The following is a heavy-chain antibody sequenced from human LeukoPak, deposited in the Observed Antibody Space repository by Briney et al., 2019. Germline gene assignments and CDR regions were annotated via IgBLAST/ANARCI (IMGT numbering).Heavy chain of an antibody. V-gene: IGHV1-8*01. J-gene: IGHJ6*03. Sequence: ASVKVSCKASGYTFASYDINWVRQATGQGLEWMGWMNPNSGNTGYAQKFQGRVTMTRNTSISTAYMELSSLRSEDTAVYYCARASKSNYDILTGYYYYYYMDVWGKGTTVTVSS. CDR3: ARASKSNYDILTGYYYYYYMDV. CDR1: GYTFASYD. D-gene: IGHD3-9*01. CDR2: MNPNSGNT.